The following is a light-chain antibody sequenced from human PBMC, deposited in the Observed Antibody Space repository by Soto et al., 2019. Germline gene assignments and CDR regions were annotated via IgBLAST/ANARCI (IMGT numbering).Light chain of an antibody. CDR1: QSVSSSY. J-gene: IGKJ2*01. Sequence: EIVLTQSPGTLSLSPGERATISCRASQSVSSSYLGWYQQKPGQAPRLLIYGASNRATGIPDRFSGSGSGTDFTLTISRLEPDDFAVYYCQQYGSSMYTFGQGTKLEIK. CDR2: GAS. CDR3: QQYGSSMYT. V-gene: IGKV3-20*01.